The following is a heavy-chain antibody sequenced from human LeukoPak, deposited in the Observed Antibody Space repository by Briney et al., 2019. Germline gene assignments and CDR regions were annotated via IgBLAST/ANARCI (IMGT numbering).Heavy chain of an antibody. D-gene: IGHD6-13*01. CDR3: ARDPQVAAAGTYFDY. V-gene: IGHV1-46*01. J-gene: IGHJ4*02. Sequence: ASVKVSCKASGYTFTGYYMHWVRQAPGQGLEWMGIINPSGGSTSYAQKFQGRVTMTRDTSTSTVYMELSSLRSEDTAVYYCARDPQVAAAGTYFDYWGQGTLVTVSS. CDR1: GYTFTGYY. CDR2: INPSGGST.